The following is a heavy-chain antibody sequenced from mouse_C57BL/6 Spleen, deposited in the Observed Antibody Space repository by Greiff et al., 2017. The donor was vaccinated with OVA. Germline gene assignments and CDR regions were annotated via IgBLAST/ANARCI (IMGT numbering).Heavy chain of an antibody. J-gene: IGHJ4*01. CDR2: IDPETGGT. V-gene: IGHV1-15*01. CDR1: GYTFTDYE. D-gene: IGHD2-5*01. Sequence: VQLQQSGAELVRPGASVTLSCKASGYTFTDYEMHWVKQTPVHGLEWIGAIDPETGGTAYNQKFKGKAILTADKSSSTAYMELRSLTSEDSAVYYCTRSNSKGAMDYWGQGTSVTVSS. CDR3: TRSNSKGAMDY.